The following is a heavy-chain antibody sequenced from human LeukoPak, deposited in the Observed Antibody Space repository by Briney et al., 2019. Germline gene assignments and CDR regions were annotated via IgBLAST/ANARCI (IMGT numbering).Heavy chain of an antibody. V-gene: IGHV4-4*07. J-gene: IGHJ3*02. CDR1: GGSISSYY. D-gene: IGHD3-22*01. Sequence: SETLSLTCTVSGGSISSYYWSWIRQPAGKGLEWIGRIYTSESTNYNPSLKSRVTMSVDTSKNQFSLKLSSVTAADTAVYYCARDSNYYDSSGYYYVGAFDIWGQGTMVTVSS. CDR2: IYTSEST. CDR3: ARDSNYYDSSGYYYVGAFDI.